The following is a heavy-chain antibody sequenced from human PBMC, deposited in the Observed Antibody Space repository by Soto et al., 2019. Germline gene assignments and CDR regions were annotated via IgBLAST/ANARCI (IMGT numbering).Heavy chain of an antibody. CDR1: GYTFTSYG. CDR3: ARDQNYYDSSGYYGNPGY. D-gene: IGHD3-22*01. V-gene: IGHV1-18*01. CDR2: ISAYNGNT. J-gene: IGHJ4*02. Sequence: ASVKVSCKASGYTFTSYGISWVRQAPGQGLEWMGWISAYNGNTNYAQKLQGRVTMTTDTSTSTAYIELRSLRSDDTAVYYCARDQNYYDSSGYYGNPGYWGQGTLVTVSS.